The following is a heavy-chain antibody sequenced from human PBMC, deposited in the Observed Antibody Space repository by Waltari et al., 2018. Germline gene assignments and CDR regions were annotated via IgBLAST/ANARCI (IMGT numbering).Heavy chain of an antibody. CDR1: GFNSRRDA. CDR2: ISSSGSTI. V-gene: IGHV3-48*03. Sequence: EAPLVDCGGGCEQPGWSLRLSGAASGFNSRRDARIWLRQAPGKGLEWVSYISSSGSTIYYADSVKGRFTITRDNAKNSLYLQMNSLRAEDTAVYYCARDYGELWIPGDYHGMDVLGQGTTVTVSS. D-gene: IGHD5-18*01. CDR3: ARDYGELWIPGDYHGMDV. J-gene: IGHJ6*02.